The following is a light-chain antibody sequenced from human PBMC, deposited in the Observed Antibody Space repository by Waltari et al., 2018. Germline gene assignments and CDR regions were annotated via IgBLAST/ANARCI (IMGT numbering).Light chain of an antibody. CDR1: QGISSW. CDR3: QQANSFPWT. J-gene: IGKJ1*01. Sequence: DIQLTQSPSSVSASVGDRVTITCRASQGISSWLALYQQKPGKAPKLLIYAASSLQSGVPSRFSGIGSGTDFTLTISSLQPEDFATYYCQQANSFPWTFGQGTKVEIK. V-gene: IGKV1-12*01. CDR2: AAS.